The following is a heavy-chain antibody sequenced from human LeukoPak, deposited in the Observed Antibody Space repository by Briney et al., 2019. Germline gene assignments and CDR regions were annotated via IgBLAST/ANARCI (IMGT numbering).Heavy chain of an antibody. CDR2: ISYDGSAK. CDR3: ARDGMGSGTYYNDFDY. Sequence: PGGSLRLSCAASGFTVSSYAMHWVRQAPGKGLEWVTVISYDGSAKYYADSVKGRFTISRDNAKNSLYLQMSSLRAEDTAVYYCARDGMGSGTYYNDFDYWGQGTLVTVSS. J-gene: IGHJ4*02. V-gene: IGHV3-30-3*01. CDR1: GFTVSSYA. D-gene: IGHD3-10*01.